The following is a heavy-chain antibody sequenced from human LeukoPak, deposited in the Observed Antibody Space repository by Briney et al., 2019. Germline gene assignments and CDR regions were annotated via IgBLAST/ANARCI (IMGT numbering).Heavy chain of an antibody. V-gene: IGHV3-7*01. CDR2: IKHDASEK. D-gene: IGHD5-12*01. CDR1: GFTFHNYW. CDR3: ARNRGSTGYDLSDY. Sequence: GGSLRLSCAASGFTFHNYWMAWVRQTPGKGLEWVANIKHDASEKYYVDSVKGRFTISRDNARNSFFLQMNSLRAEDTSVYFCARNRGSTGYDLSDYWGQGTLVTASS. J-gene: IGHJ4*02.